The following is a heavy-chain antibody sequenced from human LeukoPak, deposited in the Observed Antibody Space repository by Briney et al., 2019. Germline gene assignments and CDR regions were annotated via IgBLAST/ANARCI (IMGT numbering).Heavy chain of an antibody. V-gene: IGHV1-2*04. Sequence: ASVKVSCKASGYTFTDYYIHWGRRAPGPGLEGMGWIDPNTAGTDYAQNFQGWDTMTRDTSISTAYMELSRLRSDDTAIYYCATSRDRATASSPFDYWGPGTLVTVSS. CDR1: GYTFTDYY. CDR3: ATSRDRATASSPFDY. J-gene: IGHJ4*02. CDR2: IDPNTAGT. D-gene: IGHD2-21*02.